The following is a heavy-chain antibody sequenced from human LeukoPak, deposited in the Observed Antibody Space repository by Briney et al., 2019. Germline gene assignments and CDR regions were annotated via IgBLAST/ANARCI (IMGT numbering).Heavy chain of an antibody. CDR1: GFTFSSSS. D-gene: IGHD2-21*01. V-gene: IGHV3-23*01. CDR2: IRASDGRT. J-gene: IGHJ4*02. CDR3: AKLVNY. Sequence: PGGSLRLSCVASGFTFSSSSMGWVRQAPGKGLECVSSIRASDGRTYYGDSVEGRFTISRDNSKNTLYLQMNSLRAEDTAVYYCAKLVNYWGQGLLVTVSS.